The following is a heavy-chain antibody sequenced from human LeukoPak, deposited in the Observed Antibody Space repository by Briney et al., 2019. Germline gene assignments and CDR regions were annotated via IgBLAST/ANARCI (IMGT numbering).Heavy chain of an antibody. D-gene: IGHD3-22*01. CDR1: GFTFSSYW. V-gene: IGHV3-7*01. J-gene: IGHJ5*02. CDR2: IKQDGSEK. Sequence: QPGGSLRLSCAASGFTFSSYWMSWVRQAPGKGLEWVAHIKQDGSEKYYVDSVKGRFIISRDNAKNSLCLQMNSLRGEDTAVYYCARYASISGSRWLDRWGQGTLVTVSS. CDR3: ARYASISGSRWLDR.